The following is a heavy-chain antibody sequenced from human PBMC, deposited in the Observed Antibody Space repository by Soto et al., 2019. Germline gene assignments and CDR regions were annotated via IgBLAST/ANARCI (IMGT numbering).Heavy chain of an antibody. CDR2: IDPSDSYT. V-gene: IGHV5-10-1*01. D-gene: IGHD5-18*01. CDR3: ARLDVDTAMVCDY. Sequence: PGESLKISCKGSGYSFTNYWISWVRQMPGKGLEWMGRIDPSDSYTNYSPSLQGHVTISADKSVSTAYLQWSSLKASDTAMYYCARLDVDTAMVCDYWGQGTLLTVSS. J-gene: IGHJ4*02. CDR1: GYSFTNYW.